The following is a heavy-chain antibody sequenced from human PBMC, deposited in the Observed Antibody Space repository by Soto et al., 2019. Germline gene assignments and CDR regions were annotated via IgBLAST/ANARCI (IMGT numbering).Heavy chain of an antibody. D-gene: IGHD5-12*01. CDR3: AAGGGLPRYY. J-gene: IGHJ4*02. Sequence: QLQLQESGSGLVKPSQTLSLTCAVSGGSISSGGYSWSWIRQPPGKGLEWIGYIYHSGSTYDNPSIKNWVHISVEKTKNPFPLKLSPVNAVSTAVFFCAAGGGLPRYYWGQGTLVTVAS. CDR2: IYHSGST. V-gene: IGHV4-30-2*01. CDR1: GGSISSGGYS.